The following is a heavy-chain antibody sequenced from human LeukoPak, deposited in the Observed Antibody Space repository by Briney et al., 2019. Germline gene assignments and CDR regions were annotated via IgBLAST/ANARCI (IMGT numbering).Heavy chain of an antibody. CDR3: ASLWFGELGAFDI. Sequence: ASVKVSCKASGYTFTGYYMHWVRQAPGQGLEWMGWINPNSGGTNYAQKFQGRVTMTRDTSISTACMELSRLRSDDTAVYYCASLWFGELGAFDIWGQGTMVTVSS. V-gene: IGHV1-2*02. J-gene: IGHJ3*02. CDR1: GYTFTGYY. CDR2: INPNSGGT. D-gene: IGHD3-10*01.